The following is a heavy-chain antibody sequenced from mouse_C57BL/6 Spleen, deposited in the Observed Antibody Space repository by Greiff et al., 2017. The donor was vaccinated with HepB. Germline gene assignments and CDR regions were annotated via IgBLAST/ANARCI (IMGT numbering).Heavy chain of an antibody. CDR3: ARGGYGSKAWFAY. D-gene: IGHD1-1*01. V-gene: IGHV3-6*01. Sequence: EVQLVESGPGLVKPSQSLSLTCSVTGYSITSGYYWNWIRQFPGNKLEWMGYISYDGSNNYNPSLKNRISITRDTSKNQFFLKLNSVTTEDTATYYCARGGYGSKAWFAYWGQGTLVTVSA. CDR1: GYSITSGYY. J-gene: IGHJ3*01. CDR2: ISYDGSN.